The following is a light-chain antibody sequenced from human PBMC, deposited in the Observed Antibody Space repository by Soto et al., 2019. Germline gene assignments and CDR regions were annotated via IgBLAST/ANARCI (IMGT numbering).Light chain of an antibody. J-gene: IGKJ2*01. CDR2: AAY. CDR3: QQLNNFPYT. CDR1: QGIGNY. V-gene: IGKV1-9*01. Sequence: DIQLTQSPSTLSASVGDRVTITCRASQGIGNYLAWYQQKPGKAPKLLIYAAYTLQSGVPSRFSGSGPGTEFTLTISSLQPEDFATYYCQQLNNFPYTFGQGTKLEIK.